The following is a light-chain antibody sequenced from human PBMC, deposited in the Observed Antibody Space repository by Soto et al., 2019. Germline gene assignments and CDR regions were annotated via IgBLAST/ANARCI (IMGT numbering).Light chain of an antibody. CDR1: SSDVGGYNY. CDR3: SSYTRSSTLVV. Sequence: QSALTQPASVSGSPGQSITISCTGTSSDVGGYNYVSWYQQHPGKAPKLMIYDVSNRPSGVSNRFSGSKSGNTASLTISGLQAEDEADYYCSSYTRSSTLVVFGGGTKLTDL. V-gene: IGLV2-14*01. J-gene: IGLJ2*01. CDR2: DVS.